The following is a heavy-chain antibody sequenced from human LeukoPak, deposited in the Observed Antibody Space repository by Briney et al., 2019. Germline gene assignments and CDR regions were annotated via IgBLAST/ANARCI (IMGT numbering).Heavy chain of an antibody. CDR2: MSAYNGNT. CDR1: GSIFTSYG. Sequence: GASVKVCCKAAGSIFTSYGSSWVRQAPGQGIEWMGWMSAYNGNTNNAQKLQGRVTITTDTYTTTGNLDLSSLRYDDAAVYCCARAGLAVAGWRIDYWGQGTLVTVSS. CDR3: ARAGLAVAGWRIDY. D-gene: IGHD6-19*01. J-gene: IGHJ4*02. V-gene: IGHV1-18*01.